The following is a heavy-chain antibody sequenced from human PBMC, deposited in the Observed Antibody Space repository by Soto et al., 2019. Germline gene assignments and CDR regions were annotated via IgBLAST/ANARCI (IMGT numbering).Heavy chain of an antibody. CDR2: IYYSGST. CDR1: GGSISSSSYY. CDR3: AKVATTLIA. Sequence: SETLSLTCTVSGGSISSSSYYWGWIRQPPGKGLEWIGSIYYSGSTYYNPSLKSRVTLSVDTSENQFSLKLSSVTAADTAVYYCAKVATTLIAWGQGTLVTVSS. J-gene: IGHJ5*02. D-gene: IGHD5-12*01. V-gene: IGHV4-39*01.